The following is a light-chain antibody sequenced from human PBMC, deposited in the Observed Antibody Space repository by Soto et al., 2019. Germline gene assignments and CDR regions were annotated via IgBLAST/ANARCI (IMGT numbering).Light chain of an antibody. CDR2: TND. J-gene: IGLJ3*02. CDR1: RSSIGTNT. Sequence: QSVLTQSTSTSGTPGQRVTISCSGSRSSIGTNTGNWYQQRPGTATKLLMYTNDQRPSGVPDRFSGCKSGTSASLAISGLQSEDEADYYCAAWDDSLNGWVFGGVTKVTVL. V-gene: IGLV1-44*01. CDR3: AAWDDSLNGWV.